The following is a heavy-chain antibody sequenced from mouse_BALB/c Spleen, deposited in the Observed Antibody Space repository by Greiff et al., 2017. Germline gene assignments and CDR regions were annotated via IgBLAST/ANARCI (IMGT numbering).Heavy chain of an antibody. CDR1: GFAFSSYD. Sequence: EVQVVESGGGLVKPGGSLKLSCAASGFAFSSYDMSWVRQTPEKRLEWVAYISSGGGSTYYPDTVKGRFTISRDNAKNTLYLQMSSLKSEDTAMYYCARASSSRFAYWGQGTLVTVSA. J-gene: IGHJ3*01. V-gene: IGHV5-12-1*01. D-gene: IGHD1-1*01. CDR2: ISSGGGST. CDR3: ARASSSRFAY.